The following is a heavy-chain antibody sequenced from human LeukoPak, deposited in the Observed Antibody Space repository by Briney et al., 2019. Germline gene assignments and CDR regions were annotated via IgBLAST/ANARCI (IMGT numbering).Heavy chain of an antibody. V-gene: IGHV3-66*01. CDR1: GLTVSNTY. Sequence: GGSLRLSCAASGLTVSNTYMSWVRQAPGKGLEWVSILYSGGSTYYADSVKGRFTISADNAKNSLYLQMNSLRVEDTAVYYCARDHNFAFDNWGQGTLVTVSS. D-gene: IGHD5-24*01. J-gene: IGHJ4*02. CDR2: LYSGGST. CDR3: ARDHNFAFDN.